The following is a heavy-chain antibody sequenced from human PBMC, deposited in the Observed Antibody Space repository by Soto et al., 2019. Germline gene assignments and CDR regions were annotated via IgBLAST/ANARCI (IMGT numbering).Heavy chain of an antibody. D-gene: IGHD3-22*01. CDR3: ARHNFNEGDSSGYYAPRWFDP. Sequence: SETLSLTCTVSGGSISSGGYYWSWIRQHPGKGLEWIGSIYYSGSTYYNPSLKSRVTISVDTSKNQFSLKLSSVTAADTAVYYCARHNFNEGDSSGYYAPRWFDPWGQGTLVTVSS. V-gene: IGHV4-39*01. CDR1: GGSISSGGYY. CDR2: IYYSGST. J-gene: IGHJ5*02.